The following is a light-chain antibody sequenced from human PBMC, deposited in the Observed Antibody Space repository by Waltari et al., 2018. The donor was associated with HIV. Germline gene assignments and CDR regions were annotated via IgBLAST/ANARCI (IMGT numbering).Light chain of an antibody. CDR3: QHYNNWPLT. J-gene: IGKJ4*01. V-gene: IGKV3-15*01. Sequence: EIVMTQSPATLSVSPGERATLSRRASQSVSSNLAWYQQKPGQAPRLLIYGASTRATGIPARFSGSGSGTEFTLTISSLQSEDFAVYYCQHYNNWPLTFGGGTKVEIK. CDR2: GAS. CDR1: QSVSSN.